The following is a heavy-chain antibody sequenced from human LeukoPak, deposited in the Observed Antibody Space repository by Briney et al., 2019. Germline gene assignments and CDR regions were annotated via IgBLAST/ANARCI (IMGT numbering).Heavy chain of an antibody. D-gene: IGHD2-21*01. CDR1: GGSISSGSYY. J-gene: IGHJ4*02. Sequence: SQTLSLTCTVSGGSISSGSYYRSWIRQPPGKGLEWIGYIYYSGSTHYNSSLKGRVTISLDTSRNQFSLKLSSVTAADTAVYYCARQLGDRLLFDYWGQGTLVTVSS. V-gene: IGHV4-61*01. CDR2: IYYSGST. CDR3: ARQLGDRLLFDY.